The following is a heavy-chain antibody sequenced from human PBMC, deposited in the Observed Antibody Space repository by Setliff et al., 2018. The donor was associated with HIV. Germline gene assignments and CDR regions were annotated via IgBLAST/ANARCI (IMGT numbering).Heavy chain of an antibody. J-gene: IGHJ4*02. V-gene: IGHV3-23*03. CDR1: GFTFSNYA. CDR3: AKGGYGGAYYVAGY. D-gene: IGHD5-18*01. Sequence: GGSLRLSCAASGFTFSNYAMSWVRQAPGKGLEWVTLIYKAGKTYYADFAKGRFTIARDDTKNTVSLQMTNLEPGDTAMYYCAKGGYGGAYYVAGYWGQGTKVTVSS. CDR2: LIYKAGKT.